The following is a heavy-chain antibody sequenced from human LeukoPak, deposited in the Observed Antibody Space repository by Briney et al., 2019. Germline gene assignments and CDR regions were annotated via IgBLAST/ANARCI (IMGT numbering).Heavy chain of an antibody. V-gene: IGHV4-59*08. J-gene: IGHJ4*02. CDR2: VSDSGNT. D-gene: IGHD3-10*01. CDR1: GGSIRSFY. CDR3: ARPGGSYSVDY. Sequence: SETLSLTCTVAGGSIRSFYWSWFRQPPGRGLEWIAYVSDSGNTNYNPSLKSRVTMSIDTPKNEFSLKLSSVTATDTAVYYCARPGGSYSVDYWGQGTLVTVSS.